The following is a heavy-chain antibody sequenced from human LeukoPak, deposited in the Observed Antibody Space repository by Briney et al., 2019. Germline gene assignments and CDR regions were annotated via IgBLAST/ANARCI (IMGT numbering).Heavy chain of an antibody. D-gene: IGHD6-13*01. CDR1: GLTFSSYS. V-gene: IGHV3-23*01. Sequence: GWSLRLSCSASGLTFSSYSMSWVRRAPGKGLEWVSGISASGGDTWYPDSVKGRFTISRDNSKNTLYLQMNSLRAEDTAIYYCAKDAAGPEYWGQGTLVTVSS. J-gene: IGHJ4*02. CDR2: ISASGGDT. CDR3: AKDAAGPEY.